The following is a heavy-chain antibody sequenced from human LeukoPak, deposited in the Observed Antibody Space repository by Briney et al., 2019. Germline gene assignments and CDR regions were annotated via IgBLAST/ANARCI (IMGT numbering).Heavy chain of an antibody. CDR2: ISSSGST. Sequence: ASETLSPTCTVSGGSISSYYWSWIRQPAGKGLEWIGRISSSGSTNYNPSLKSRVTISVDTSKNQFSLKLSSVTAADTAVYFCARGPYSYDSSGAFDIWGQGTMVTVSS. CDR3: ARGPYSYDSSGAFDI. J-gene: IGHJ3*02. D-gene: IGHD3-22*01. CDR1: GGSISSYY. V-gene: IGHV4-4*07.